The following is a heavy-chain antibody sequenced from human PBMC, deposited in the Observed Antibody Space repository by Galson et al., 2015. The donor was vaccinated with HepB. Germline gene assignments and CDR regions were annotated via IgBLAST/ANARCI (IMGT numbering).Heavy chain of an antibody. CDR3: ARHLKGSTVTLLYVDH. CDR1: GGSISTPTYY. Sequence: LSLTCTVSGGSISTPTYYWSWIRQPPGKELEWIGSIYYSGSTYYNPSLRSRVTISVDTSKNQFSLRLSSVSAADTSVYYCARHLKGSTVTLLYVDHWGQGTLVAVSS. D-gene: IGHD5-24*01. J-gene: IGHJ4*02. V-gene: IGHV4-39*01. CDR2: IYYSGST.